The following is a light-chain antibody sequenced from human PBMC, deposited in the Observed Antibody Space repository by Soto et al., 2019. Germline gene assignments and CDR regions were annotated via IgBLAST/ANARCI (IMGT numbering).Light chain of an antibody. J-gene: IGLJ1*01. CDR1: SSDVGGYKY. V-gene: IGLV2-14*03. Sequence: QSALTQPASVSGSPGQSITISCTGTSSDVGGYKYVSWYQQHPGTAPKLMIYDIRNRPSGVSNRFAGSKSGNTASLTISGLQDEDEADYYCSSYTSSSTRVFGTGTKVTVL. CDR2: DIR. CDR3: SSYTSSSTRV.